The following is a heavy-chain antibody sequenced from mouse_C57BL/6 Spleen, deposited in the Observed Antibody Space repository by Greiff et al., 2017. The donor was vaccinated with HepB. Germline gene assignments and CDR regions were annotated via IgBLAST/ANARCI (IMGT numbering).Heavy chain of an antibody. CDR1: GYTFTNYW. J-gene: IGHJ4*01. V-gene: IGHV1-63*01. CDR3: ARRAYGSSYDAMDY. Sequence: QVQLQQSGAELVRPGTSVKMSCKASGYTFTNYWIGWAKQRPGHGLEWIGDIYPGGGYTNYNEKFKGKATLTADKSSSTAYMQFSSLTSEDSAIYYYARRAYGSSYDAMDYWGQGTSVTVSS. CDR2: IYPGGGYT. D-gene: IGHD1-1*01.